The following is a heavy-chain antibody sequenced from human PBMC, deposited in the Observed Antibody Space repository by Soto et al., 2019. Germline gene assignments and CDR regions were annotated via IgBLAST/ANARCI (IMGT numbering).Heavy chain of an antibody. V-gene: IGHV3-72*01. D-gene: IGHD3-22*01. CDR1: GFTFSDHY. Sequence: GGSLRLSCAASGFTFSDHYMDWVRQAPGKGLEWVGRTRNKANSYTTEYAASVKGRFTISRDDSKNSLYLQMNSLKTEDTAVYYCARPGGYDSSGYYPPDYWYFDRWGRGTLVTVSS. CDR3: ARPGGYDSSGYYPPDYWYFDR. CDR2: TRNKANSYTT. J-gene: IGHJ2*01.